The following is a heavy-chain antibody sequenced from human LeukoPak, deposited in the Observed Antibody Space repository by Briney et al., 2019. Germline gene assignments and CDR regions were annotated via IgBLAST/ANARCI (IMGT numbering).Heavy chain of an antibody. J-gene: IGHJ4*02. CDR1: GDSISSYY. V-gene: IGHV4-59*01. CDR3: ARYYYGSGSYDY. CDR2: IYYSGST. Sequence: PSETLSLTCTVSGDSISSYYWSWIRQPPGKGLEWIGYIYYSGSTNYNPSLKSRVTISVDTSKNQFSLKLSSVTAADTAVYYCARYYYGSGSYDYWGQGTLVTVSS. D-gene: IGHD3-10*01.